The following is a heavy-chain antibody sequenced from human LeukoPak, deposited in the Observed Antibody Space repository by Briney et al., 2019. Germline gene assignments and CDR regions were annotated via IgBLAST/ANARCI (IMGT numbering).Heavy chain of an antibody. CDR2: IYHSGST. CDR1: GYSISSGYY. J-gene: IGHJ4*02. V-gene: IGHV4-38-2*01. CDR3: ARLLHYDFWSGYQYYFDY. Sequence: KPSETLSLTCAVSGYSISSGYYWGWIRQPPGKGLEWIGSIYHSGSTYYNPSLKSRVTISVDTSKNQFSLKLSSVTAADTAVYYCARLLHYDFWSGYQYYFDYWGQGTPVTVSS. D-gene: IGHD3-3*01.